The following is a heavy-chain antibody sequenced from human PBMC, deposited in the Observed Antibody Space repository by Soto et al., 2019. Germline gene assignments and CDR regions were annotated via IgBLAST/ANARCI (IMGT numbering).Heavy chain of an antibody. V-gene: IGHV3-33*01. CDR1: GFTFSSYG. CDR2: IWDDGSNK. D-gene: IGHD3-22*01. Sequence: QVQLVESGGGVVQPGRSLRLSCAASGFTFSSYGMHWVRQAPGKGLEWVAVIWDDGSNKYYADSVKGRFTISRDNSKNTLYLQMNSLRAEDTAVYYCARDGSGYYYFDAFDIWGQGTMVTVSS. CDR3: ARDGSGYYYFDAFDI. J-gene: IGHJ3*02.